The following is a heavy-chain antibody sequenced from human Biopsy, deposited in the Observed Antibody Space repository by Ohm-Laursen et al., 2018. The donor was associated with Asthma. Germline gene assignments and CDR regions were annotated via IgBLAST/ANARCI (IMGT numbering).Heavy chain of an antibody. J-gene: IGHJ3*02. CDR1: GFSFSNFA. V-gene: IGHV3-30*01. CDR2: ISKDASTQ. D-gene: IGHD1-1*01. Sequence: SLRLSCTAAGFSFSNFAIHWVRQAPGKGLEWVGVISKDASTQDYADSVKGRFTMARDNSKNTLDLQMNSLREEDTAVYYCVRNGTDDAFDIWGQGTVVSVSS. CDR3: VRNGTDDAFDI.